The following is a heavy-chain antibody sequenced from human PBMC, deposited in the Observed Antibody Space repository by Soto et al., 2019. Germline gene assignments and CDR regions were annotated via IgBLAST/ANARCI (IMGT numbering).Heavy chain of an antibody. Sequence: QVQLQESGPGLVKPSQTLSLTCTVSGGSISSDGYYWTWIRQHPGKGLEWIGYIYYSGSTYYNPSRKSRVIISVDTSKNQFSLKLSSVTAADTAVYFCARERSSGWYGYFDYWGQGTLVTVSS. CDR1: GGSISSDGYY. D-gene: IGHD6-19*01. J-gene: IGHJ4*02. V-gene: IGHV4-31*03. CDR2: IYYSGST. CDR3: ARERSSGWYGYFDY.